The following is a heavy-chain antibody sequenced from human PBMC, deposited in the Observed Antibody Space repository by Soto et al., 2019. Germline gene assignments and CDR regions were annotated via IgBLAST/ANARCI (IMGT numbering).Heavy chain of an antibody. V-gene: IGHV4-34*01. D-gene: IGHD3-22*01. J-gene: IGHJ4*02. CDR3: ASLSSGRAFDY. CDR2: INHSGST. CDR1: GGSLSGYY. Sequence: SETLSLTCAVYGGSLSGYYWSWIRQPPGKGLEWTGEINHSGSTNYNPSLKSRVTISVDTSKNQFSLKLSSVTAADTAVYYCASLSSGRAFDYWGQGTLVTVSS.